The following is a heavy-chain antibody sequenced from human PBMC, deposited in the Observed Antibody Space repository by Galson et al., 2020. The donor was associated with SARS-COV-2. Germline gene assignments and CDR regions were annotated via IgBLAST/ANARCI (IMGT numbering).Heavy chain of an antibody. D-gene: IGHD3-10*01. CDR1: GFTFSNAW. CDR2: IQSKTDGGTA. J-gene: IGHJ4*02. CDR3: ATDRGGLTN. V-gene: IGHV3-15*01. Sequence: GGSLRLSCAASGFTFSNAWMSWVRQAPGKGLEWVGRIQSKTDGGTADYAAPVKGRFTISRDDSKNTLYLQMSSLKTEDTAVYYCATDRGGLTNRGQGTLVNVSS.